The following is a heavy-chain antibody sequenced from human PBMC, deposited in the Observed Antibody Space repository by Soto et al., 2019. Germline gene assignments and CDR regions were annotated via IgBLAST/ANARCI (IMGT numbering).Heavy chain of an antibody. V-gene: IGHV3-21*01. CDR3: ARDGGGSSPAARVNY. D-gene: IGHD6-13*01. Sequence: GGSLRLSCAASGFTFSSYSMNWVRQAPGKGLEWVSPISSSSSYIYYADSVKGRFTISRDNAKNSLYLQMNSLRAEDTAVYHCARDGGGSSPAARVNYWGQGTLVTVS. J-gene: IGHJ4*02. CDR2: ISSSSSYI. CDR1: GFTFSSYS.